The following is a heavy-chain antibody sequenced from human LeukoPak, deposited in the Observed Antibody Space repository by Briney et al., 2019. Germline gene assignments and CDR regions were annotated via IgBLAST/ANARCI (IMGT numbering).Heavy chain of an antibody. Sequence: GGSLRLSCAASGFTFSSYSMNWGRQAPGKGLEWVSSISSSSSYIYYADSMKGRFTISRDNAKNSLYLQMNSLRAEDTAVYYCARALYGWELTNAFDIWGQGTMVTVSS. V-gene: IGHV3-21*01. CDR3: ARALYGWELTNAFDI. CDR1: GFTFSSYS. CDR2: ISSSSSYI. D-gene: IGHD1-26*01. J-gene: IGHJ3*02.